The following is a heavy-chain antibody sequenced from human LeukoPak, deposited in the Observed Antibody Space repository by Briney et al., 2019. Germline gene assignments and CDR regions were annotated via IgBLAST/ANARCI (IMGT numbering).Heavy chain of an antibody. Sequence: GGSLRLSCAASGFTFNTYLMNWVRQAPGKGLVWVSRIKTAGSTTSYADSVRGRFTVSRDNAENTLYLQMNSLRTEDTAVYYCARDRYASIWDWGQGTLVTVSS. J-gene: IGHJ4*02. CDR1: GFTFNTYL. CDR2: IKTAGSTT. V-gene: IGHV3-74*01. D-gene: IGHD6-13*01. CDR3: ARDRYASIWD.